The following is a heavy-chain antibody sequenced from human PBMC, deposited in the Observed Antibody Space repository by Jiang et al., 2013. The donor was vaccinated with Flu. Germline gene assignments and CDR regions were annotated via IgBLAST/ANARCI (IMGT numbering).Heavy chain of an antibody. Sequence: SGSGLVKPSETLSLTCSVSGGSVSTDDYYSSWIRQSPGKGLEWIGFISYGGSAAYNPSLKSRVTIAIDTSNNRFSLSLTSVTAADSAVYYCARRYARGWPPQGLGIWGQGTTVTVSS. J-gene: IGHJ6*02. CDR2: ISYGGSA. V-gene: IGHV4-61*03. CDR3: ARRYARGWPPQGLGI. D-gene: IGHD2-2*01. CDR1: GGSVSTDDYY.